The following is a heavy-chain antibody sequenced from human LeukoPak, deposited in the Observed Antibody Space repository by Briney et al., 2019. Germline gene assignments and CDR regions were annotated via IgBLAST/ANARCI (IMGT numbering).Heavy chain of an antibody. J-gene: IGHJ3*01. CDR1: GFTFSSYA. Sequence: GGSLRLSCAASGFTFSSYAMSWVRQAPGKGLEWVSAISGSGGSTYYADSVKGRFTISRDNSKNTLYLQMNSLGAEDTAVYYCAREWEYHYNRRRGAFDVWGRGTMVTVS. CDR2: ISGSGGST. D-gene: IGHD3-22*01. V-gene: IGHV3-23*01. CDR3: AREWEYHYNRRRGAFDV.